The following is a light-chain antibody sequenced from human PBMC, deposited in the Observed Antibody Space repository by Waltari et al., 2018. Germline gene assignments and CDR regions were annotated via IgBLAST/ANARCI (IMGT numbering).Light chain of an antibody. CDR3: SSYTSSALRV. V-gene: IGLV2-14*01. J-gene: IGLJ2*01. Sequence: QSALTPPASGSGSPGQSIPISCTGTSSDVGGVNSVSWYQQHPGKAPKLMIYDVSNRPSGVSNRFSGSKSGNTASLTISGLQAEDEADYYCSSYTSSALRVFGGGTKLTVL. CDR1: SSDVGGVNS. CDR2: DVS.